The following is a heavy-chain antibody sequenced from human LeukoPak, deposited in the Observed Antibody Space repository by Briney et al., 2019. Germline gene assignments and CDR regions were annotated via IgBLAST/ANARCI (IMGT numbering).Heavy chain of an antibody. J-gene: IGHJ5*02. CDR3: AREGCSGGSCYSSYIRFDP. CDR1: GGTFSSYA. V-gene: IGHV1-69*13. CDR2: IIPIFGTA. Sequence: SVKVSCKASGGTFSSYAISWVRQAPGQGLEWMGGIIPIFGTANHAQKFQGRVTITADESTSTAYMELSSLRSEDTAVYYCAREGCSGGSCYSSYIRFDPWGQGTLVTVSS. D-gene: IGHD2-15*01.